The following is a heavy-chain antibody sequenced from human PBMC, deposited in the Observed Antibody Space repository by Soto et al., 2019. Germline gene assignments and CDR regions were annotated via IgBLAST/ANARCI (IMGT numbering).Heavy chain of an antibody. V-gene: IGHV5-51*01. D-gene: IGHD3-3*01. Sequence: GESLKISCKGSGYSFTSYWIGWVRQMPGKGLEWMGIIYPGDSDTRYSPSFQGQVTISADKSISTAYLQWSSLKASDTTMYYCARNRADRDYDFWSGTRGRHYHLDVCGQGTTVPVS. CDR3: ARNRADRDYDFWSGTRGRHYHLDV. CDR2: IYPGDSDT. J-gene: IGHJ6*02. CDR1: GYSFTSYW.